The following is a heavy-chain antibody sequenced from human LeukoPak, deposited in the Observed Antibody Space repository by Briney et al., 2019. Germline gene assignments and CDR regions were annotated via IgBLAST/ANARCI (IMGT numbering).Heavy chain of an antibody. Sequence: GGSLRLSCAASGFTFSSYWMNWVRQAPGKGLEWVANIKRDGNEKNYVDSVKGRFSISRDNAKNSLYLQMDSLRAEDTAVYYCARVPYDSSLLAFDIWGQGTMVTVSS. CDR1: GFTFSSYW. CDR3: ARVPYDSSLLAFDI. D-gene: IGHD3-22*01. V-gene: IGHV3-7*03. CDR2: IKRDGNEK. J-gene: IGHJ3*02.